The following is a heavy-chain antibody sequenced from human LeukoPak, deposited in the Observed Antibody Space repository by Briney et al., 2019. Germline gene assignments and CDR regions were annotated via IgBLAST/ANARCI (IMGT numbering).Heavy chain of an antibody. J-gene: IGHJ4*02. Sequence: QPGGSLRLSCAASGFTFSSYGMSWVRQAPGKGLEWVSAISGSGGSTYYADSVKGRFTISRDNSKNTLYLQMNSLRAEDTAVYYCAKKVAVAGNFDYWGQGTLVTVSS. CDR2: ISGSGGST. CDR3: AKKVAVAGNFDY. CDR1: GFTFSSYG. V-gene: IGHV3-23*01. D-gene: IGHD6-19*01.